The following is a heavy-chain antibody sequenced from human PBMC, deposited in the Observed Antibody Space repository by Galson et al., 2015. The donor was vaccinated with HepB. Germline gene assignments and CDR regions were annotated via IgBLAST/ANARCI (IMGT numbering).Heavy chain of an antibody. CDR1: GYTFSNFD. CDR3: ARMWRIVGATTWFDY. Sequence: SVKVSCKASGYTFSNFDITWVRQATGQGLEWMGWMNPNSGQTRYAQKLQGRVTMTRDTSINTAYIELSSLRSDDTAIYYCARMWRIVGATTWFDYWGQGTLVTVSS. V-gene: IGHV1-8*01. CDR2: MNPNSGQT. D-gene: IGHD1-26*01. J-gene: IGHJ5*01.